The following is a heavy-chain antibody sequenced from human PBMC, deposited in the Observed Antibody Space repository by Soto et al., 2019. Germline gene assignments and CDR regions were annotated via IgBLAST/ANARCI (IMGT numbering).Heavy chain of an antibody. J-gene: IGHJ4*02. Sequence: EVQLVESGGGLVQPGGSLRISCAASDFTFSNDWMSWVRQAPGKGLEWVANIEHDGSEKNYVDSVKGIFTISRDNAKKLRCLHMSSLRAEETALYYCARERKYDFIWGPVFDQWGQGTMVTVSS. CDR1: DFTFSNDW. CDR2: IEHDGSEK. V-gene: IGHV3-7*01. CDR3: ARERKYDFIWGPVFDQ. D-gene: IGHD3-16*01.